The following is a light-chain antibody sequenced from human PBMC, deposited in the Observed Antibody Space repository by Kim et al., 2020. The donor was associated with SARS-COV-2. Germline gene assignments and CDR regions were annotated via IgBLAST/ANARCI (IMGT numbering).Light chain of an antibody. Sequence: SSGEGATLSCRASQSVANNYLAWYQQKPSQAPRLLIYGTSTRATDIPDRFSGSGSGTDFTLTISRLEPEDFAVYYCQQYGSSPPFTFGQGTKLEI. CDR3: QQYGSSPPFT. CDR1: QSVANNY. CDR2: GTS. V-gene: IGKV3-20*01. J-gene: IGKJ2*01.